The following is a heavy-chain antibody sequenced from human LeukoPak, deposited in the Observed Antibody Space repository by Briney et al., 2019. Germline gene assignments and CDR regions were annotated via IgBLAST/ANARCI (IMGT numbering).Heavy chain of an antibody. CDR2: ISSSGSTM. D-gene: IGHD3-22*01. Sequence: GGSLRLSCVASGFTFSSYEMNWVRQAPGKGLEWVSYISSSGSTMYYGDSVKGRFTISRDNAKNSLYLQMNSLRAEDTAIYYCARDKNYYDSSGRRKVTDYWGQGTLVTVSS. J-gene: IGHJ4*02. CDR3: ARDKNYYDSSGRRKVTDY. V-gene: IGHV3-48*03. CDR1: GFTFSSYE.